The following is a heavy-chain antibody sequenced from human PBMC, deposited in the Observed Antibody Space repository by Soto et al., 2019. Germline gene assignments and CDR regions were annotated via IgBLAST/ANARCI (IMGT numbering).Heavy chain of an antibody. D-gene: IGHD2-2*02. CDR2: ISAYNGNT. V-gene: IGHV1-18*04. CDR3: ARLSGYCSSTSCYTQGWFDP. J-gene: IGHJ5*02. Sequence: ASVKVSCKASGYTFTSYGISWVRQAPGQGLEWMGWISAYNGNTNYAQKLQGRVTMTTDTSTSTAYMELRSLRSDDTAVYYCARLSGYCSSTSCYTQGWFDPWGQGTLVTVSS. CDR1: GYTFTSYG.